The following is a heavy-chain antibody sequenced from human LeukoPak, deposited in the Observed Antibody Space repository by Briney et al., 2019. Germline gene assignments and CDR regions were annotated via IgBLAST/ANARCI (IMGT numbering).Heavy chain of an antibody. Sequence: SETLSLTCTVSGYSISTGYYWGWIRQPPGKGLEWIGRIYTSGSTNYNPSLKSRVTISVDTSKNQFSLKLSSVTAADTAVYYCARHPSVTTFLFDYWGQGTLVTVSS. D-gene: IGHD2/OR15-2a*01. CDR2: IYTSGST. CDR3: ARHPSVTTFLFDY. CDR1: GYSISTGYY. V-gene: IGHV4-38-2*02. J-gene: IGHJ4*02.